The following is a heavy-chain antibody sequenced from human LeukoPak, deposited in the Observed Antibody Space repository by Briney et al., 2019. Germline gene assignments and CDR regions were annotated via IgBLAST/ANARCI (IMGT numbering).Heavy chain of an antibody. J-gene: IGHJ4*02. Sequence: GGSLRLSCTASGFSFGVFARIWLRHAPGMGLEWVSSISAGGVNTDYEDRVKGRFTVSRDNSKTSMYLQIDSLRVEDTDVYLCAKDPVHPTRNFDNWGQGTLVSVSA. CDR1: GFSFGVFA. D-gene: IGHD6-6*01. CDR3: AKDPVHPTRNFDN. V-gene: IGHV3-23*01. CDR2: ISAGGVNT.